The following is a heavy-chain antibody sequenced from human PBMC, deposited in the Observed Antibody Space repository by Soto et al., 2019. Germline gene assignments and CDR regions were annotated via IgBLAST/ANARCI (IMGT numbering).Heavy chain of an antibody. CDR3: ASGLRLPADGYYYYGMDG. J-gene: IGHJ6*02. Sequence: SETLSLTCTVSGGSISSSSYYWGWIRQPPGKGLEWIGSIYYSGSTYYNPSLKSRVTISVDTSKNQFSLKLSSVTAADTAVYYCASGLRLPADGYYYYGMDGWGQGTTVTVSS. CDR2: IYYSGST. CDR1: GGSISSSSYY. D-gene: IGHD3-3*01. V-gene: IGHV4-39*01.